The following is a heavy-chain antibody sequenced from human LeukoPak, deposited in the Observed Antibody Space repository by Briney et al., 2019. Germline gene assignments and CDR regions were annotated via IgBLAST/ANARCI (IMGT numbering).Heavy chain of an antibody. J-gene: IGHJ4*02. CDR1: RLTFSNSY. CDR2: IKQDGSTK. D-gene: IGHD3-22*01. V-gene: IGHV3-7*01. CDR3: ARFNYDYDRSDWASDF. Sequence: GGSLRLSREVSRLTFSNSYLTWVRQAPEKGVECLANIKQDGSTKAYSDSVKGRFTVSGDNAKNSMYLQMNSLRAEDTAVYYCARFNYDYDRSDWASDFWRQGTLVTVPS.